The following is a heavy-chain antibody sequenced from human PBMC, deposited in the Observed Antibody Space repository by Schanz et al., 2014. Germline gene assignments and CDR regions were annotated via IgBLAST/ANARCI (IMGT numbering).Heavy chain of an antibody. J-gene: IGHJ4*02. CDR2: ISGSGNTI. CDR3: ARPIYDLWSGSFDY. CDR1: GFTFSSHS. Sequence: EVQLVESGGNLVQPGGSLRLSCVASGFTFSSHSMNWVRQAPGQGLEWLSYISGSGNTIYYADSVKGRFTISRDNAKNSLSLQMDRLRDEDTAVYYCARPIYDLWSGSFDYWGQGTLVTVSS. D-gene: IGHD3-3*01. V-gene: IGHV3-48*02.